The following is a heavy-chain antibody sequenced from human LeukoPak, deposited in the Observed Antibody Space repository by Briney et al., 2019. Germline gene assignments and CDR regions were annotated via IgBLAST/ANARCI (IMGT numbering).Heavy chain of an antibody. CDR3: AIVFRGWMATIHNWFDP. CDR1: GGSFSGYY. D-gene: IGHD5-24*01. V-gene: IGHV4-34*01. Sequence: PSETLSLTCAVYGGSFSGYYWSWIRQPPGKGLEWVGEINHSGSTKYNTSLKRGVTISVDTSKTQFSLKLRSVPAADTAVYYCAIVFRGWMATIHNWFDPWGQGTLVTVSS. CDR2: INHSGST. J-gene: IGHJ5*02.